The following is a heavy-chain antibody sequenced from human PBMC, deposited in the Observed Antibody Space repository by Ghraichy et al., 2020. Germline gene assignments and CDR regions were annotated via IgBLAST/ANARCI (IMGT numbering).Heavy chain of an antibody. Sequence: SETLSLTCTVSGDSMSRGGYYWSWIRQHPEKGLEWIGYTYNSGSTHYNPSLHSRLSISVDTSKNQFSLRLTSVTAADTGVYFCTRESPYGYWFDPWGPGTLVTVSS. CDR3: TRESPYGYWFDP. CDR2: TYNSGST. D-gene: IGHD5-24*01. J-gene: IGHJ5*02. CDR1: GDSMSRGGYY. V-gene: IGHV4-31*03.